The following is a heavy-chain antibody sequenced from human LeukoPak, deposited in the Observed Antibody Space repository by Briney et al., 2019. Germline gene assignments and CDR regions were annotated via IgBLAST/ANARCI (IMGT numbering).Heavy chain of an antibody. CDR2: IYYSGST. V-gene: IGHV4-59*01. CDR1: GGSISSYY. J-gene: IGHJ4*02. Sequence: PSETLSLTCTVSGGSISSYYWSWIRQPTGKGLEWIGYIYYSGSTNYNPSLKSRVTISVDTSKNQFSLKLSSVTAADTAVYYCARGRGSSSDYWGQGTLVTVSS. CDR3: ARGRGSSSDY. D-gene: IGHD6-6*01.